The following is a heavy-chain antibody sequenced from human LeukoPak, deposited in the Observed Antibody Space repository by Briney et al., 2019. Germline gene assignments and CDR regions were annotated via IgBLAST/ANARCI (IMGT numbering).Heavy chain of an antibody. CDR2: IYYSGST. CDR3: ARGGQQLVYFDY. D-gene: IGHD6-13*01. J-gene: IGHJ4*02. Sequence: SQTLSLNCTVSGGSISSGDYYWSWIRQPPGKGLEWIGYIYYSGSTYYNPSLKSRVTISVDTSKNQFSLKLSSVTAADTAVYYCARGGQQLVYFDYWGQGTLVTVSS. V-gene: IGHV4-30-4*01. CDR1: GGSISSGDYY.